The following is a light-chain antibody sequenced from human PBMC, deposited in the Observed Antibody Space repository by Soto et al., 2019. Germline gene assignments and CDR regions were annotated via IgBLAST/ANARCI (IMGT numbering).Light chain of an antibody. Sequence: DIVMTQSPDSLAVSLGERATINCKSSQSVLYSSNNKNYLAWYQQKPGQPPKLLLYWASTRESGVPDRFSGSGSATDFTLTISSLQAEDVAVYYCQQYYSAPLTFGGGTKVEI. CDR3: QQYYSAPLT. CDR2: WAS. J-gene: IGKJ4*01. CDR1: QSVLYSSNNKNY. V-gene: IGKV4-1*01.